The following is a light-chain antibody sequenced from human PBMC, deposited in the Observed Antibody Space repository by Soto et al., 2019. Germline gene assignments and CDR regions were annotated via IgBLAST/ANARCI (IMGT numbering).Light chain of an antibody. Sequence: QCARTRPASVSGAPGQSISISCTGTRSDVGGYNYVYWHQQHPGKAPKLMIYDVTNRPSGVSDRFSGSKSGNTASLTISGLQAEDEADYYCSSYTSSSPYVFGAGTKVTVL. J-gene: IGLJ1*01. CDR2: DVT. CDR3: SSYTSSSPYV. CDR1: RSDVGGYNY. V-gene: IGLV2-14*01.